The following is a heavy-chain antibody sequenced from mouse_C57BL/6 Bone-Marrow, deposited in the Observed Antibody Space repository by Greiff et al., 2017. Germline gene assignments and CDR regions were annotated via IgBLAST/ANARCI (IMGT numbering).Heavy chain of an antibody. D-gene: IGHD1-1*01. Sequence: VQLQQPGAELVMPGASVKLSCKASGYTFTSYWMHWVKQRPGQGLEWIGEIDPSDSYTNYNQKFKGKSTLTVDKSSSTAYMQLSSLTSEDSAVYYCARLLFITTGEGPYYFDYGGQGTAPTVSA. V-gene: IGHV1-69*01. CDR2: IDPSDSYT. CDR3: ARLLFITTGEGPYYFDY. J-gene: IGHJ2*01. CDR1: GYTFTSYW.